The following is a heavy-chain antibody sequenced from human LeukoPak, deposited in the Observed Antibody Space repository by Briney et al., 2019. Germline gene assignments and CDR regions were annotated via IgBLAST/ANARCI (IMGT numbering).Heavy chain of an antibody. CDR3: AKDPPRVAALFFKEDY. CDR2: IRFDGSNE. CDR1: GFTFRSYG. V-gene: IGHV3-30*02. D-gene: IGHD2-15*01. Sequence: PGGSLRLSCAASGFTFRSYGMHWVRQAPGKGLEWVAFIRFDGSNEYYADSVKGRFTISRDNSENILYLQMNSLRAEDTAVYFCAKDPPRVAALFFKEDYWGQGTLVTVSS. J-gene: IGHJ4*02.